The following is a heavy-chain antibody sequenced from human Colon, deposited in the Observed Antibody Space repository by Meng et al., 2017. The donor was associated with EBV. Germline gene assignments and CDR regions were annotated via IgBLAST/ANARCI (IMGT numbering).Heavy chain of an antibody. J-gene: IGHJ4*02. Sequence: QWHMQGSGPGLVMPSETLSLTCAFSGGSISSVYWWTWVRQSPGKGLEWIGEIYHSGGTNYNPSLKSRVTISVDKSKNQFSLKLTSVTAADTAVYYCARGGYYSFNYWGQRTLVTVSS. D-gene: IGHD5-18*01. CDR2: IYHSGGT. V-gene: IGHV4-4*02. CDR3: ARGGYYSFNY. CDR1: GGSISSVYW.